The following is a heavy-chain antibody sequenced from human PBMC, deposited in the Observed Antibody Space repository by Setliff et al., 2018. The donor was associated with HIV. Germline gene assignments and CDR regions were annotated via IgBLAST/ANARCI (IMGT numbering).Heavy chain of an antibody. CDR1: GDPIFIGGYY. D-gene: IGHD5-18*01. J-gene: IGHJ4*02. V-gene: IGHV4-30-4*01. Sequence: SETLSLTCTVSGDPIFIGGYYWSWIRQHPGGGLEWIGYIYHTGKTYYNPSLQSRVTISIDRSRNQFSLKLSAVTAADTAVYFCARDPSDGYGHFDYWGQGALVTVSS. CDR2: IYHTGKT. CDR3: ARDPSDGYGHFDY.